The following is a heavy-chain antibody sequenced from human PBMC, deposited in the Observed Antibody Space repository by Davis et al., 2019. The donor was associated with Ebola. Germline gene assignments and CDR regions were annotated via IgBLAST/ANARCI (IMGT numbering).Heavy chain of an antibody. V-gene: IGHV3-48*02. Sequence: PGGSLRLSCSASGFTLTTYSMNWVRQAPGKGLEWIAYIRNSGATTYYADSVKGRFTISRDTARNSLYLQLNSLRDEDTAMYYCAREGNDILSASFLGYWGQGTLVTVSS. J-gene: IGHJ4*02. CDR3: AREGNDILSASFLGY. CDR2: IRNSGATT. CDR1: GFTLTTYS. D-gene: IGHD3-9*01.